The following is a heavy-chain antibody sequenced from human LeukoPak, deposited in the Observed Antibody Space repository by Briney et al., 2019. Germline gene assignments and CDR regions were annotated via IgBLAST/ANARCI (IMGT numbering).Heavy chain of an antibody. V-gene: IGHV1-2*02. Sequence: ASVKVSCKASGYTFTGYYMHWVRQAPGQGLEWMGWINPNSGGTNYAQKFQGRVTMTRDTSISTAYMELSRLRSDDTAVYYCARDYYDSSGYYDYWGQGTLVTVSS. CDR3: ARDYYDSSGYYDY. CDR1: GYTFTGYY. CDR2: INPNSGGT. J-gene: IGHJ4*02. D-gene: IGHD3-22*01.